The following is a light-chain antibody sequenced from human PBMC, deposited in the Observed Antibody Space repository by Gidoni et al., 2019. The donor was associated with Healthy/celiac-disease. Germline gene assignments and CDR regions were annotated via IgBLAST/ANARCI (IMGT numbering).Light chain of an antibody. CDR1: QTVDNW. CDR2: GAS. Sequence: DIQMTQSPSILAASVGDRVTITCRTSQTVDNWLAWYQQKPGKAPTLLIYGASNLESGVPSRFSDSGSGTEFSLTISSLQPDDFATYYCQQYHSYLLTFGGGTKLEIK. J-gene: IGKJ4*01. V-gene: IGKV1-5*03. CDR3: QQYHSYLLT.